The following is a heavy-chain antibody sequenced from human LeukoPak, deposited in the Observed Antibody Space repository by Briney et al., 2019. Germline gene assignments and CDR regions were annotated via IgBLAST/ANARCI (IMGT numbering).Heavy chain of an antibody. CDR3: AKVGVAGGYSWFDP. J-gene: IGHJ5*02. D-gene: IGHD6-19*01. CDR1: GFTFSSYA. V-gene: IGHV3-23*01. Sequence: PGGLLRLSCAASGFTFSSYAVSWVRQAPGKGLEWVSAITGSGGYTYNSDSVKGRFTISRDNSKNTLYLQMNSLRAEDTAVYYCAKVGVAGGYSWFDPWGQGTLVTVTS. CDR2: ITGSGGYT.